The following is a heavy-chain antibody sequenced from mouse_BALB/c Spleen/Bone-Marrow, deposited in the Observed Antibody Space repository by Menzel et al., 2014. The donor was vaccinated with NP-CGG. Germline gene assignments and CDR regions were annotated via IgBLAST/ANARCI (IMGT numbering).Heavy chain of an antibody. CDR3: ANYYYGSSLFAY. Sequence: DVKLRDSGAELVKPGASVKLSCTASGFNLQDTYMHWVKQRPEQGLEWIGRIDPANGNTKYDPKFQGKATITADTSSNTAYLQLSSLTSEDTAVYYCANYYYGSSLFAYWGQGTLVTVSA. D-gene: IGHD1-1*01. CDR2: IDPANGNT. J-gene: IGHJ3*01. CDR1: GFNLQDTY. V-gene: IGHV14-3*02.